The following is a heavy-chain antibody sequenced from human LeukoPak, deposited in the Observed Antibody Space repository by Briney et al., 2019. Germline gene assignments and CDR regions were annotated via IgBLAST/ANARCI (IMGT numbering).Heavy chain of an antibody. CDR2: IYSGGST. CDR3: AKGGTAMVTRAFDP. V-gene: IGHV3-53*01. CDR1: GFTVSSNY. D-gene: IGHD5-18*01. Sequence: PGGSLRLSCAASGFTVSSNYMSWVRQAPGKGLEWVSVIYSGGSTYYADSVKGRFTISRDNSKNTLYLQMNSLRAEDTAVYYCAKGGTAMVTRAFDPWGQGTLVTVSS. J-gene: IGHJ5*02.